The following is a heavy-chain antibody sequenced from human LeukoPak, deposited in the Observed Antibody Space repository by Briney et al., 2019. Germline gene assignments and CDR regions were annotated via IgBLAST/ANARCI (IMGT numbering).Heavy chain of an antibody. CDR2: IFSDGTT. J-gene: IGHJ4*02. V-gene: IGHV3-53*01. CDR3: AKTGGPWD. D-gene: IGHD7-27*01. CDR1: GFTFGSSF. Sequence: PGGSLRLSCAASGFTFGSSFMTWVRQAPGKGLQWVSVIFSDGTTYYTDSVKGRFTISRDNSKNTLYLQLNSLRAEDMAVYYCAKTGGPWDWGQGTLVTVSS.